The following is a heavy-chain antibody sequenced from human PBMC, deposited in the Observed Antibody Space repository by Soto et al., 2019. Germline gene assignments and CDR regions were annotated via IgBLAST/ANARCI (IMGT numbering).Heavy chain of an antibody. D-gene: IGHD2-15*01. Sequence: QVQLQESGPGLVKPSQTLSLTCTVSGGSITSGNYYWSWIRQHPGKGLEWIGSIYYRGSTYYTPYLNRRASISLGTSMNQFSVRLSSVTAADTALYYCARGRMTGLHDYFDSWGQGILVTVAS. V-gene: IGHV4-31*03. CDR2: IYYRGST. CDR1: GGSITSGNYY. CDR3: ARGRMTGLHDYFDS. J-gene: IGHJ4*02.